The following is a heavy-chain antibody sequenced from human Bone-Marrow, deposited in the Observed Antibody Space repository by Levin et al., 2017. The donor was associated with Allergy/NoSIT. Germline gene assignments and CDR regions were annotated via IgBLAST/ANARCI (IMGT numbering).Heavy chain of an antibody. CDR1: GYTFNSYD. CDR2: FDPQEGQK. D-gene: IGHD4/OR15-4a*01. CDR3: KTTALLDDYAGP. V-gene: IGHV1-24*01. Sequence: ASVKVSCQASGYTFNSYDINWVRQAPGKGLEWMGGFDPQEGQKIYSEKFQVSFTMTEDPSTDTAYMELRSLRSDDTAIYYCKTTALLDDYAGPWGQGTLVTVSS. J-gene: IGHJ4*02.